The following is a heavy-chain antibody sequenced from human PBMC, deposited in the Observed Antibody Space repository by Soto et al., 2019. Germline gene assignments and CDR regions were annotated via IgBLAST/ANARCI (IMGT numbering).Heavy chain of an antibody. CDR1: GGSFSSMDYY. CDR3: TIFPPGITVARDFQH. V-gene: IGHV4-39*01. D-gene: IGHD6-19*01. Sequence: QLQLQESGPGLVKPSETLSLTCTVSGGSFSSMDYYWACFRQPPGKGLEYIGIKYDSGSTAYNPPHKSRVAMTVDTSKIQSSLKPSPMTAADTAVYYFTIFPPGITVARDFQHWGQGTLVTFSS. CDR2: KYDSGST. J-gene: IGHJ1*01.